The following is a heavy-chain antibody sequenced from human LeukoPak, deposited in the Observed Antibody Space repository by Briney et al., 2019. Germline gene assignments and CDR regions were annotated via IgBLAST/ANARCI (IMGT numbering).Heavy chain of an antibody. J-gene: IGHJ5*02. V-gene: IGHV4-59*01. CDR3: ARDRREAPERPNWFDP. Sequence: SETLSLTCTASGGSISSYYWSWIRQPPGKGLEWIGYIYYSGSTNYNPSLKSRVTISVDTSKNQFSLKLSSVTAADTAVYYCARDRREAPERPNWFDPWGQGTLVTVSS. CDR2: IYYSGST. D-gene: IGHD1-1*01. CDR1: GGSISSYY.